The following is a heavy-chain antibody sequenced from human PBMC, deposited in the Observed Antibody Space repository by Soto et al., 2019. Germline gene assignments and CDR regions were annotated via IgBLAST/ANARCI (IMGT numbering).Heavy chain of an antibody. CDR1: GYTFTSYY. D-gene: IGHD3-10*01. Sequence: GASVKVSCKASGYTFTSYYMHWVRQAPGQGLEWMGIINPSGGSTSYAQKFQGRVTMTRDTSTSTVYMELSSLRPEDTAVYYCAVPYGSGSYTYYYYYGMDVWGQGTTVTVSS. CDR2: INPSGGST. V-gene: IGHV1-46*01. CDR3: AVPYGSGSYTYYYYYGMDV. J-gene: IGHJ6*02.